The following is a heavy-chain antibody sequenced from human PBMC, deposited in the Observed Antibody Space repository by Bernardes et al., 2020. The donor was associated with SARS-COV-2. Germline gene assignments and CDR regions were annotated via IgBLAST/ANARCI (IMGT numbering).Heavy chain of an antibody. CDR1: GGSLSGSY. V-gene: IGHV4-34*01. Sequence: SETLSLTCAVYGGSLSGSYWNWIRQPPGTGLAWIGEINYSGRTHYNPSLKSRVTISVDTSKNQFSLKLSSVTAADTAIYYCARAVWGIWHFDLWGRDTLVTVSS. D-gene: IGHD3-16*01. CDR2: INYSGRT. CDR3: ARAVWGIWHFDL. J-gene: IGHJ2*01.